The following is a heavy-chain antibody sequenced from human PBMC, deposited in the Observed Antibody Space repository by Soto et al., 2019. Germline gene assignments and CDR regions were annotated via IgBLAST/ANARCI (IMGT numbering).Heavy chain of an antibody. D-gene: IGHD2-15*01. Sequence: QVQLVESGGGVVQPGRSLRLSCAASGFTFSSYGMHWVRQAPGKGLEWVAVISYDGSNKYYADSVKGRFTISRDNSKNTLYLQMNSLRAEDTAVYYCAKDLGIGYCSGGSCPKINYYYYGMDVW. V-gene: IGHV3-30*18. CDR3: AKDLGIGYCSGGSCPKINYYYYGMDV. CDR1: GFTFSSYG. CDR2: ISYDGSNK. J-gene: IGHJ6*01.